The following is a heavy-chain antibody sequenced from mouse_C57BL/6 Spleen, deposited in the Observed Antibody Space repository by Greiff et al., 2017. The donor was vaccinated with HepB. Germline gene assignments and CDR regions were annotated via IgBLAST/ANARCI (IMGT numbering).Heavy chain of an antibody. CDR2: IYPGDGDT. CDR1: GYAFSSSW. CDR3: ARYGTTGPAWFAY. V-gene: IGHV1-82*01. D-gene: IGHD1-1*01. Sequence: QVQLKQSGPELVKPGASVKISCKASGYAFSSSWMNWVKQRPGKGLEWIGRIYPGDGDTNYNGKFKGKATLTADTSSSTAYMELHSLTSEDSAVYFCARYGTTGPAWFAYWGQGTLVTVSA. J-gene: IGHJ3*01.